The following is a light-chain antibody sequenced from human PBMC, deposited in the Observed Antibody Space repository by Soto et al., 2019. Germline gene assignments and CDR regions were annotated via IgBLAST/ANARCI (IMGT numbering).Light chain of an antibody. V-gene: IGKV3-11*01. CDR1: QNINTY. J-gene: IGKJ4*01. CDR2: DSS. CDR3: QQRSRGPRA. Sequence: EIVLTQSPDTLSLSLGERATLSCRASQNINTYLVWYQQKPGQAPRLLIYDSSKRATGVPDRFSGSGSGTDFTLTISNRTPEDFAPYYCQQRSRGPRAFGGGTKVEIK.